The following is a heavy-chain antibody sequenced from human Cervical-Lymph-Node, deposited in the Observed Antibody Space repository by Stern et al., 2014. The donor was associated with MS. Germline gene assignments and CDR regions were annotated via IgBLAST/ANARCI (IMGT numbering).Heavy chain of an antibody. CDR3: ARHGGPNWNHEAHNWFDP. V-gene: IGHV5-51*03. J-gene: IGHJ5*02. CDR1: KYNFNTHW. D-gene: IGHD1-14*01. CDR2: IYPGNSDN. Sequence: VQLVQSGAEVKKPGESLKISCKGSKYNFNTHWIAWVRQMPGKGLEWLGKIYPGNSDNRYNPSLQGQVSISADKSITTAYLHFSSLKASDSAMYFCARHGGPNWNHEAHNWFDPWGQGTLVTVSS.